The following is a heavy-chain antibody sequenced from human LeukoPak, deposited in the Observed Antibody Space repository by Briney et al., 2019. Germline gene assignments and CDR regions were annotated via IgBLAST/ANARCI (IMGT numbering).Heavy chain of an antibody. CDR1: GGSFIGYY. J-gene: IGHJ4*02. Sequence: PSETLSLTCAVYGGSFIGYYWSWIRQPPGKGLEWVAVISYDGSNKYYADSVKGRFTISRDNSKNTLYLQMNSLRAEDTAVYYCAKDLAGEGSWGQGTLVTVSS. CDR2: ISYDGSNK. V-gene: IGHV3-30*18. D-gene: IGHD6-19*01. CDR3: AKDLAGEGS.